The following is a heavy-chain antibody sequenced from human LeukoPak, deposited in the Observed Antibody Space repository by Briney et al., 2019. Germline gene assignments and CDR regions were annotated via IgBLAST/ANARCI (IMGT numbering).Heavy chain of an antibody. CDR1: GFTFGDYA. D-gene: IGHD2-2*01. Sequence: QPGGSLRLSCTASGFTFGDYAMSWFRQAPGKGLEWVGFIRSQTYGGTTEYAASVKGRFTISRDDSRSIAYLQMNSLKTEDTAVYYCTSSAMPLAFDYWGQGTLVSVSS. V-gene: IGHV3-49*03. CDR3: TSSAMPLAFDY. CDR2: IRSQTYGGTT. J-gene: IGHJ4*02.